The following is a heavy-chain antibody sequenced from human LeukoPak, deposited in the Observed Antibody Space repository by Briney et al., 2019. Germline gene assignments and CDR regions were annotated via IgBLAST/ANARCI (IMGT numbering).Heavy chain of an antibody. D-gene: IGHD5-24*01. Sequence: SETLSLTCTVSGYSISSGYYWGWIRQPPGKGLEWIGSIYHSGSTYYNPSLKSRVTISVDTSKNQFSLKLSSVTAADTAVYFCARDGDMATIENYFDYWGQGTLVTVSS. CDR2: IYHSGST. CDR3: ARDGDMATIENYFDY. CDR1: GYSISSGYY. J-gene: IGHJ4*02. V-gene: IGHV4-38-2*02.